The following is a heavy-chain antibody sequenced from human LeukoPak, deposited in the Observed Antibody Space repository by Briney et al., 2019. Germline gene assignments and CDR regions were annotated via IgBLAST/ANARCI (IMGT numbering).Heavy chain of an antibody. D-gene: IGHD4-17*01. V-gene: IGHV3-21*01. CDR3: ARNDYGDYGPDY. CDR1: EFTFSSYS. CDR2: ISSSGDHT. J-gene: IGHJ4*02. Sequence: SGGSLRLSCAASEFTFSSYSMNWVRQAPGKGLEWVSSISSSGDHTYYADSVKGRFTISRGNAKNSLYLQMNSLGAEDTAVYYCARNDYGDYGPDYWGQGTLVTVSS.